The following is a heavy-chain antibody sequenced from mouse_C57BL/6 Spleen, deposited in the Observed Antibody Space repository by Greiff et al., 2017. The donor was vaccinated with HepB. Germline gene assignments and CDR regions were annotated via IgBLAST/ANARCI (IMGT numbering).Heavy chain of an antibody. V-gene: IGHV1-52*01. CDR1: GYTFTSYW. CDR3: ARSDYSNSWYFDV. CDR2: IDPSDSET. J-gene: IGHJ1*03. D-gene: IGHD2-5*01. Sequence: VQLQQPGAELVRPGSSVKLSCKASGYTFTSYWMHWVKQRPIQGLEWIGNIDPSDSETHYNQKFKDKATLTVDKSSSTAYMQLSSLTSEDSAVYYCARSDYSNSWYFDVWGTGTTVTVSS.